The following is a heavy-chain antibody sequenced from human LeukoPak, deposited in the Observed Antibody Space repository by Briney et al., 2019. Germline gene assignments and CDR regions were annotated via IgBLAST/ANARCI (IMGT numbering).Heavy chain of an antibody. J-gene: IGHJ4*02. Sequence: SVKVSCKASGGTFSSYTISWVRQAPGQGLEWMGRIIPILGIANYARKFQGRVTITADKSTSTAYMELSSLRSEDTAVYYCATPVREYCSGGSCSFDYWGQGTLVTVSS. CDR2: IIPILGIA. D-gene: IGHD2-15*01. V-gene: IGHV1-69*02. CDR3: ATPVREYCSGGSCSFDY. CDR1: GGTFSSYT.